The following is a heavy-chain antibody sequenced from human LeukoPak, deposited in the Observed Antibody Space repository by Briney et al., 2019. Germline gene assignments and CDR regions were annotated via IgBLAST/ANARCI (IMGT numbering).Heavy chain of an antibody. Sequence: SDTLSLTCIVPGGSISPYYWSWIRQPPGSGLEWVAYFFYSGSTSYNPSLKSRVAISVDTSNNEVSLKLSSVTAADTAVYYCARHGYCSGGSCYWDYWGQGTLVTVSP. CDR2: FFYSGST. CDR3: ARHGYCSGGSCYWDY. CDR1: GGSISPYY. D-gene: IGHD2-15*01. J-gene: IGHJ4*02. V-gene: IGHV4-59*08.